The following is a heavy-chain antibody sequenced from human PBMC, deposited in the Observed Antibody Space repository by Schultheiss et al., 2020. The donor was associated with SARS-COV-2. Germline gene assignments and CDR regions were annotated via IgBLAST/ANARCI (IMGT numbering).Heavy chain of an antibody. CDR1: GGSFSGYY. CDR2: INHSGST. D-gene: IGHD3-10*01. Sequence: SQTLSLTCAVYGGSFSGYYWSWIRQPPGKGLEWIGEINHSGSTNYNPSLKSRVTISVDTSKNQFSLKLSSVTAADTAVYYCARGRVGRTTMVRGVRNWFDPWGQGTLVTVSS. CDR3: ARGRVGRTTMVRGVRNWFDP. V-gene: IGHV4-34*01. J-gene: IGHJ5*02.